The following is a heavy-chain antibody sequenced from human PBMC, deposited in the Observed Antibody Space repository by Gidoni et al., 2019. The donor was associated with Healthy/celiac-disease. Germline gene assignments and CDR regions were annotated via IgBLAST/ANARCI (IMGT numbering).Heavy chain of an antibody. CDR2: IYYSGST. CDR3: ARDRYYDSSGYFDLNWFDP. CDR1: AGSISSSSYY. Sequence: QLQLQESGPGLVKPSETLSLTCTVSAGSISSSSYYWGWIRQPPGKGLEWIGSIYYSGSTYYNPSLKSRVTISVDTSKNQFSLKLSSVTAADTAVYYCARDRYYDSSGYFDLNWFDPWGQGTLVTVSS. D-gene: IGHD3-22*01. V-gene: IGHV4-39*07. J-gene: IGHJ5*02.